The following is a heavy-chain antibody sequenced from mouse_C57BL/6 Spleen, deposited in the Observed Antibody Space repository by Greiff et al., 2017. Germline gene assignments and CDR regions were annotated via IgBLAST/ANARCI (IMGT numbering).Heavy chain of an antibody. V-gene: IGHV1-82*01. CDR3: ARGGFEY. CDR2: LYPGDGDT. CDR1: GYAFSSSW. J-gene: IGHJ2*01. Sequence: VKLQESGPELVKPGASVKISCKASGYAFSSSWMNWVKQRPGKGLEWIGRLYPGDGDTTYNGKFKGKATLTADTSSSTAYMQLSSLTSEDSAVYFCARGGFEYWGQGTTLTVCS.